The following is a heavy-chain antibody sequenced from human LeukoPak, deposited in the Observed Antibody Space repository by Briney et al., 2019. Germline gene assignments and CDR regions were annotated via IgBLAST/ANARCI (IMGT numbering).Heavy chain of an antibody. CDR1: GFTFSGYA. CDR3: AKALGDYYFDY. Sequence: GGSLRLSCAASGFTFSGYAISWVRQAPRKGLELVSSISAGGGSPYYADSVKGRFTISRDNSKNTLYLQMNSLRVEDTAVYYCAKALGDYYFDYWGQGTLVTVSS. J-gene: IGHJ4*02. CDR2: ISAGGGSP. V-gene: IGHV3-23*01.